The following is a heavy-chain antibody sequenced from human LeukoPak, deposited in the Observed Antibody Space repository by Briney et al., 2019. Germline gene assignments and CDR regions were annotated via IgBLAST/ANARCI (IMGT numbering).Heavy chain of an antibody. CDR1: GFTFSSYG. J-gene: IGHJ6*04. Sequence: PGGSLRLSCAASGFTFSSYGMHWVRQAPGKGLEWVAVIWYDGSNKYYADSVKGRFTISRDNSKNTLYLQMNGLRAEDTAVYYCARDHCSSTSCYAYYHYGMDVWGKGTTVTVSS. CDR3: ARDHCSSTSCYAYYHYGMDV. D-gene: IGHD2-2*01. V-gene: IGHV3-33*01. CDR2: IWYDGSNK.